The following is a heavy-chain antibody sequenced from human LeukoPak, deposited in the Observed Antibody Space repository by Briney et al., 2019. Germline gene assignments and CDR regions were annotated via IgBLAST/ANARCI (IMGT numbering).Heavy chain of an antibody. CDR3: ARRRSSTLYIFDY. J-gene: IGHJ4*02. CDR2: ISSSSSTI. D-gene: IGHD2-2*01. Sequence: PGGSLRLSCAASGLTFSSYSMNWVRQAPGKGLEWVSYISSSSSTIYYADSVKGRFTISRDNAKNSLYLQINSLRAEDTAVYYCARRRSSTLYIFDYWGQGTLVTVSS. CDR1: GLTFSSYS. V-gene: IGHV3-48*01.